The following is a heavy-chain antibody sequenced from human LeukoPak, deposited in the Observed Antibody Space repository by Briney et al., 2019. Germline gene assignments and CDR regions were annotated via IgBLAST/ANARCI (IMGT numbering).Heavy chain of an antibody. CDR3: AREGLHYYDSSGPFDY. CDR2: ISSGGST. V-gene: IGHV4-59*01. Sequence: SETLSLTCTVSGASITRYFWNWIRQPPGKELEWIGYISSGGSTNYSPSLKSRVNISIDTSKNKFSLKLTSATAADTAVYYCAREGLHYYDSSGPFDYWGQGTLVTVSS. D-gene: IGHD3-22*01. J-gene: IGHJ4*02. CDR1: GASITRYF.